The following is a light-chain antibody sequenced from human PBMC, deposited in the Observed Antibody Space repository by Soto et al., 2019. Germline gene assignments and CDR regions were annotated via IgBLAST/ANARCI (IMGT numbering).Light chain of an antibody. J-gene: IGKJ1*01. CDR3: QQYGSSPQT. Sequence: GFTQSPHPLSLSPGERDTLSCRATQILSSSYLAWYQQKPGQAPRLLIYGASSRAPGIPARFSGSGSGTDFTLTISRLEPEDFAVYYCQQYGSSPQTFGQGTKVDIK. CDR1: QILSSSY. V-gene: IGKV3-20*01. CDR2: GAS.